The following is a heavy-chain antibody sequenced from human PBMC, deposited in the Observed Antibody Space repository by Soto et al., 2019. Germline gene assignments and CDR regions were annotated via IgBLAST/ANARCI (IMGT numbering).Heavy chain of an antibody. J-gene: IGHJ4*02. D-gene: IGHD2-21*02. Sequence: QVQLVESGGGVVQPGTSLRLSCAASGFTFSNYDINWVRQAPGKGLEWVTFISYDGFNKKYADSVKGRFTISRDNSKNTLSLQMNSLRAEDTAMYCCAKARDSVVTLGYYFDYWGQGTLVTVSS. CDR3: AKARDSVVTLGYYFDY. CDR2: ISYDGFNK. V-gene: IGHV3-30*18. CDR1: GFTFSNYD.